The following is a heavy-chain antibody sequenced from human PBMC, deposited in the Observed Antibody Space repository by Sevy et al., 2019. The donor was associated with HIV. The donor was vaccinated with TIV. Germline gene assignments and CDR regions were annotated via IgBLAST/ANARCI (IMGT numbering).Heavy chain of an antibody. D-gene: IGHD3-10*01. J-gene: IGHJ6*02. Sequence: GGSLRLSCAASGFTFSSYGMHWVRQAPGKGLEWVAFIRYDGSNKYYADSVKGRFTISRDNSKNTLYLQMNSLGAGDTAVYYCAKDSWGYGSGDYYGMDVWGQGTTVTVSS. CDR1: GFTFSSYG. V-gene: IGHV3-30*02. CDR3: AKDSWGYGSGDYYGMDV. CDR2: IRYDGSNK.